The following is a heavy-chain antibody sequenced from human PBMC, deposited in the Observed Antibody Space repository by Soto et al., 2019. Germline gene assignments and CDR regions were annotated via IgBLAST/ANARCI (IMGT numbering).Heavy chain of an antibody. CDR2: IYSGGST. V-gene: IGHV3-66*04. D-gene: IGHD3-10*01. Sequence: GGSLRLSCAASGVTVSSNYMSWVRQAPGKGLEWVSVIYSGGSTYYADSVKGRFTISRDNSKNTLYLQLNSLRAEDTAVYYCGRPDPNYGVSYFGHWGEGTLVTV. J-gene: IGHJ4*02. CDR1: GVTVSSNY. CDR3: GRPDPNYGVSYFGH.